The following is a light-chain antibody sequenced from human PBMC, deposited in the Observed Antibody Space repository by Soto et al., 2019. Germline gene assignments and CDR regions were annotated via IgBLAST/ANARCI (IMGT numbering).Light chain of an antibody. J-gene: IGLJ1*01. CDR2: DDN. V-gene: IGLV1-51*01. CDR3: GSWDSSLSAYV. Sequence: QSVLTQPPSVTAAPGQKVTISCSGSSSNIGGNSVSWYQQLPGTAPKLLIYDDNKRPSGIPDRFSGSKSGTSATLGITGFQTGDEADYYCGSWDSSLSAYVFGTGTKV. CDR1: SSNIGGNS.